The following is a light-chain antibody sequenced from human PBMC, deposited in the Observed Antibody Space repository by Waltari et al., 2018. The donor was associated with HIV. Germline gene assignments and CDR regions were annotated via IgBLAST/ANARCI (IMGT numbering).Light chain of an antibody. J-gene: IGLJ2*01. Sequence: QSALPQPASVSGSPGQSITISCTGTSNDIGGYNFVSWYQHHPGKAPKLIISEVSTRPSGVSDRFSGSKSGNTASLTISGLQAEDEADYYCSSYTSSNTLIFGGGTRLTVL. CDR1: SNDIGGYNF. V-gene: IGLV2-14*01. CDR3: SSYTSSNTLI. CDR2: EVS.